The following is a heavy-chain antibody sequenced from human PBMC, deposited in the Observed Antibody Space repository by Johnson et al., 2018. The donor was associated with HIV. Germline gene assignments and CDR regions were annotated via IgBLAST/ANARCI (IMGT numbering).Heavy chain of an antibody. CDR1: GFSFSSYW. Sequence: VQLVESEGGVVQPGRSLRLSCAASGFSFSSYWMSWVRQAPGKGLEWVANIKQDGSEKYYVDSVKGRFTISRDNAKNSLYLQMNSLRAEDTAVYYCARDYDDSSGYVTSDAFDIWGQGTMVTVSS. CDR3: ARDYDDSSGYVTSDAFDI. J-gene: IGHJ3*02. D-gene: IGHD3-22*01. V-gene: IGHV3-7*01. CDR2: IKQDGSEK.